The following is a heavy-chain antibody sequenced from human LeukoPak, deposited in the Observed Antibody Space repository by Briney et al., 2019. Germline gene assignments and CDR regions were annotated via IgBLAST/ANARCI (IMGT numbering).Heavy chain of an antibody. CDR3: ASTGLEARYSYFDN. D-gene: IGHD5-12*01. CDR2: IKEDGSEK. CDR1: GFTFSSNW. J-gene: IGHJ4*02. Sequence: PGGSLRLSCAASGFTFSSNWMSWVRQAPGKGLEWVAYIKEDGSEKYYVDSVRGRLTISRDNAKNSLYLQMNSLRAEDTAVYYCASTGLEARYSYFDNWGQGTLATVSS. V-gene: IGHV3-7*05.